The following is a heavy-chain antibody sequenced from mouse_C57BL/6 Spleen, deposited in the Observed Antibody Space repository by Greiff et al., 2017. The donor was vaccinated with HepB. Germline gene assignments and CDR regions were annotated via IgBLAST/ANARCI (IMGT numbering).Heavy chain of an antibody. J-gene: IGHJ1*03. CDR2: ISSGSDYT. D-gene: IGHD1-1*01. CDR1: GFTFSSYA. CDR3: TRDYGSSYVGYFDV. V-gene: IGHV5-9-1*02. Sequence: EVKVVESGAGLVKPGGSLKISCAASGFTFSSYAMSWVRQTPEKRLEWVAYISSGSDYTYYADTVKDRFTISRDNARNTLYLQMSSLKSEDTAMYYCTRDYGSSYVGYFDVWGTGTTVTVSS.